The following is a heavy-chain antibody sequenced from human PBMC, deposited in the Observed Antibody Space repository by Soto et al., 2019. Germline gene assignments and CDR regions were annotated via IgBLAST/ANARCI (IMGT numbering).Heavy chain of an antibody. D-gene: IGHD2-2*01. CDR2: ISGSGENT. CDR1: RFTCSSYA. Sequence: GESLKISCAGSRFTCSSYAMTWVRQAPGKGLEWISAISGSGENTYYVDSVKGRFTISRDNSKNMLYLQMNSLRAEDTAVYYCAKGGTNSCYSGLNVWGQGTLVTVSS. CDR3: AKGGTNSCYSGLNV. J-gene: IGHJ4*02. V-gene: IGHV3-23*01.